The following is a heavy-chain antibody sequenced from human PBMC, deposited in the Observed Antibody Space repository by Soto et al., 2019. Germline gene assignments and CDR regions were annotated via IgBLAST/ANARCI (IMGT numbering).Heavy chain of an antibody. D-gene: IGHD1-1*01. CDR2: ISAHNGNT. CDR1: GYGFTTYG. CDR3: ARGRYGDS. V-gene: IGHV1-18*01. J-gene: IGHJ4*02. Sequence: QVHLVQSGAEVKKPGASVKVSCKGSGYGFTTYGITWVRQAPGQGLEWMAWISAHNGNTNYAQKLQGRVTVTRDTSTSTAYMELRSLRYDDKAVYYCARGRYGDSWGQGALVTVSP.